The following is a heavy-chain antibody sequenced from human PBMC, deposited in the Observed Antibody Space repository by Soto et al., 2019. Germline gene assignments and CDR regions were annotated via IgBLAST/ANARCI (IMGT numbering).Heavy chain of an antibody. CDR2: ISWNSGSI. J-gene: IGHJ4*02. CDR3: AKEVYSPEGGYYFDY. D-gene: IGHD2-8*01. Sequence: DVQLVESGGGLVQPGRSLRLSCAASGFTFDDYAMHWVRQAPGKGLEWVSGISWNSGSIGYADSVKGRFTISRDNAKNSLYLQMNSLRAEDTALYYCAKEVYSPEGGYYFDYWGQGTLVTVSS. CDR1: GFTFDDYA. V-gene: IGHV3-9*01.